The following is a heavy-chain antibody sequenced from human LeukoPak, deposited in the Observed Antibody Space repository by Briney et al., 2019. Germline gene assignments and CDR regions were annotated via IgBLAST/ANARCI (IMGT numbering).Heavy chain of an antibody. CDR3: ASTKNSGSYYNDAFDI. CDR2: IYPGDSDT. D-gene: IGHD3-10*01. V-gene: IGHV5-51*01. CDR1: GYSFTSYW. Sequence: GESLKISCKGSGYSFTSYWIGWARQMPGKGLEWMGIIYPGDSDTRYSPSFQGQVTISADKSISTAYLQWSSLKASDTAMYYCASTKNSGSYYNDAFDIWGQGTMVTVSS. J-gene: IGHJ3*02.